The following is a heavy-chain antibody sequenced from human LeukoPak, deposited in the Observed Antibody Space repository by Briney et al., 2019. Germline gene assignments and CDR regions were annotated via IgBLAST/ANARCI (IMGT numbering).Heavy chain of an antibody. Sequence: GGSLRLSCAASGFSFSSYWMSWVRQAPGKGLEWVAANNQDGSEKYYVDSVKGRFTISRDNAKNSLYLQMNSLRAEDTAVYYCAREGFDSYGTTKVAFDVWGQGTMVTVSS. V-gene: IGHV3-7*05. D-gene: IGHD5-18*01. CDR2: NNQDGSEK. J-gene: IGHJ3*01. CDR3: AREGFDSYGTTKVAFDV. CDR1: GFSFSSYW.